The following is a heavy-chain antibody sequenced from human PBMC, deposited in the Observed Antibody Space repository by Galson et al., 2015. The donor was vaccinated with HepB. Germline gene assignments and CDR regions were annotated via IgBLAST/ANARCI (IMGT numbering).Heavy chain of an antibody. Sequence: SVKVSCKASGYSFTTYDITWVRQAAGQGLEWIGWTTPNTGKTGYAHNFQGRVTMTSNPSISTAYLELSSLRSEDTAVYYCARSVSSWASHSGWSDYWGQGTLVTVSS. CDR2: TTPNTGKT. J-gene: IGHJ4*02. V-gene: IGHV1-8*01. CDR3: ARSVSSWASHSGWSDY. CDR1: GYSFTTYD. D-gene: IGHD6-19*01.